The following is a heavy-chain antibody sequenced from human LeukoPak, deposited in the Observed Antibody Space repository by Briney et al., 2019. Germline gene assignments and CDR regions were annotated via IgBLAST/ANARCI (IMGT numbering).Heavy chain of an antibody. CDR1: GFTFSSYG. Sequence: GGSLRLSCAASGFTFSSYGMHWVRQAPGKGLEWVAFIRYDGSNKYYADSVKGRSTISRDNSKNTLYLQMNSLRAEDTAVYYCANNGEDSGWYYCYYGMDVWGQGTTVTVSS. CDR2: IRYDGSNK. CDR3: ANNGEDSGWYYCYYGMDV. J-gene: IGHJ6*02. D-gene: IGHD6-19*01. V-gene: IGHV3-30*02.